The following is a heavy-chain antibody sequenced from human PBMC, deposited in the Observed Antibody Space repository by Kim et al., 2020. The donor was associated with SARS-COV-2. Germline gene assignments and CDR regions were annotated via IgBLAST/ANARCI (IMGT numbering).Heavy chain of an antibody. CDR2: INHSGST. CDR3: ARAGIVVVVAATPSFDY. J-gene: IGHJ4*02. V-gene: IGHV4-34*01. CDR1: GGSFSGYY. Sequence: SETLSLTCAVYGGSFSGYYWSWTRQPPGKGLEWIGEINHSGSTNYNPSLKSRVTISVDTSKNQFSLKLSSVTAADTAVYYCARAGIVVVVAATPSFDYWGQGTLVTVSS. D-gene: IGHD2-15*01.